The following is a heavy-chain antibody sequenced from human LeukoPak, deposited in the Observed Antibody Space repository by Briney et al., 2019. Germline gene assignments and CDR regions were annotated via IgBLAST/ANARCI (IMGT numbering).Heavy chain of an antibody. CDR2: INPNSGAT. D-gene: IGHD3-22*01. CDR1: GYTFTAYY. V-gene: IGHV1-2*02. J-gene: IGHJ3*01. Sequence: GASVKVSCKGSGYTFTAYYLYWVRQAPGQGLEWMGLINPNSGATNYAQRFQGRVTMTRDTSISTAYMELSRLRSDDTAVYYSATTNYYDASDSYADPFDVWGQGTMVTVS. CDR3: ATTNYYDASDSYADPFDV.